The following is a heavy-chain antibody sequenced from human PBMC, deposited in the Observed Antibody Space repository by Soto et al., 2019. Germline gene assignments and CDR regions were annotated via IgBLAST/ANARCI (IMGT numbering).Heavy chain of an antibody. Sequence: SETLSLTCTVSGGSISSYYWSWIRQPPGKGLEWIGYIYYSGSTNYNPSLKSRVTISVDTSKNQFSLKLSSVTAADTAVYYCARDKVARYCSSTSCYYYYGMDVWGQGTTVTVSS. CDR2: IYYSGST. CDR3: ARDKVARYCSSTSCYYYYGMDV. V-gene: IGHV4-59*01. D-gene: IGHD2-2*01. CDR1: GGSISSYY. J-gene: IGHJ6*02.